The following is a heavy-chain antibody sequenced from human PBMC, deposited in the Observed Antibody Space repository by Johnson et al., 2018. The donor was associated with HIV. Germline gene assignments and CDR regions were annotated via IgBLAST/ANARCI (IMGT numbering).Heavy chain of an antibody. V-gene: IGHV3-30-3*01. CDR2: ISYDGDNV. Sequence: QVQLVESGGGVVRPGGSLRLSCAASGFTFSNSAMHWVRQAPGKGLEWVAVISYDGDNVYYADSVKGRFTISRDNSKNSLYLQMNSLRPEDTGLYYCAKDIASGYTNGGTLDIWGQGTMVTVSS. J-gene: IGHJ3*02. CDR3: AKDIASGYTNGGTLDI. D-gene: IGHD6-19*01. CDR1: GFTFSNSA.